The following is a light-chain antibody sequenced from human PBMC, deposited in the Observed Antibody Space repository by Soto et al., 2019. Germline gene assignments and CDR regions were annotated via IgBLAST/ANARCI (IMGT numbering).Light chain of an antibody. CDR2: GAS. V-gene: IGKV3-15*01. CDR3: QQYNNWPET. Sequence: EIVLTQSPGTLSFSPGERATLSCRASQSVSSSYLAWYQQKPGQVPRLLIYGASTRATGIPARFSGSGSGTEFTLTISSLQSEDFAVYYCQQYNNWPETFGQGTKVDIK. J-gene: IGKJ1*01. CDR1: QSVSSSY.